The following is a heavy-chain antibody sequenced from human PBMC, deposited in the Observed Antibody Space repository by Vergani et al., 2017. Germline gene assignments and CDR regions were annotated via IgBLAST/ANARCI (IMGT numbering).Heavy chain of an antibody. D-gene: IGHD2-15*01. CDR2: ISGSGSTI. V-gene: IGHV3-11*01. J-gene: IGHJ3*02. CDR3: RREGADEMGYCSGGSCDAGCDAFDI. Sequence: QVHLVESGGGLVKPGGSLRLSCAASGFTFSDYYMSWIRQAPGKGLEWVSYISGSGSTIYYADSLKGRFTISRDNTKKSLYLQMNSLRADDTAVYYCRREGADEMGYCSGGSCDAGCDAFDIWGQGTMVTVSS. CDR1: GFTFSDYY.